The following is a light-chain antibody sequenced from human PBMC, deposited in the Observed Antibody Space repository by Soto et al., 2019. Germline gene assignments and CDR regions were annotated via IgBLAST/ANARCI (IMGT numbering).Light chain of an antibody. CDR2: GAS. J-gene: IGKJ4*01. CDR1: QSVSSNY. CDR3: QLFSSYPLT. V-gene: IGKV3-20*01. Sequence: QSPATLSLNPGERATLPCRASQSVSSNYLAWYQQKPGQAPRLLIYGASSRATGIPDRFSGGGSGTDFTLTICRLEPEDFAVYYCQLFSSYPLTFAGVAKV.